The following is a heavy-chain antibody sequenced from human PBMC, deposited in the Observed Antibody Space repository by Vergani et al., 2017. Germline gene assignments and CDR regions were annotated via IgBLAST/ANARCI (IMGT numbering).Heavy chain of an antibody. Sequence: QVQLRQWGAGLVKPSETLSLTCGIYGDSLRGHYWSWIRQSPGKGLEWIGQINHSGGTNYNPSLKSRVNISMDTSRNLFSLRLTSVTAADTALYYCARVGGYGGEDTFDIWGQGTLVTVSS. CDR3: ARVGGYGGEDTFDI. J-gene: IGHJ3*02. D-gene: IGHD3-10*01. CDR2: INHSGGT. CDR1: GDSLRGHY. V-gene: IGHV4-34*02.